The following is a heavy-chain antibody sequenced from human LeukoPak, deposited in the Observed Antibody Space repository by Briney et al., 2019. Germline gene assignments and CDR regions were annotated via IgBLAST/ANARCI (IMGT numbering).Heavy chain of an antibody. Sequence: GGSLRLSCAASGFTFSSYSMNWVRQAPGRGLEWVSYISSSSSTIYYADSVKGRFTISRDNAKNSLYLQKNSLRAEDTAVYYCAREIAVADYWGQGTLVTVSS. J-gene: IGHJ4*02. CDR2: ISSSSSTI. CDR3: AREIAVADY. V-gene: IGHV3-48*01. CDR1: GFTFSSYS. D-gene: IGHD6-19*01.